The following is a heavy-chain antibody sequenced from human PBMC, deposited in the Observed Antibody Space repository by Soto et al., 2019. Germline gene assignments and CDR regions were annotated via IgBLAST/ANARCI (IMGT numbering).Heavy chain of an antibody. V-gene: IGHV1-18*04. CDR3: VLGGLETGYYRDMDY. J-gene: IGHJ4*02. Sequence: QDHLVQSGAEVKKPGASAKVSCKASGYTFKNYGINWVRQAPGRGLGWVARISAYNGDTSYAQHFQGRVTVTTETLTNTAYMELRSLRPDDTAVYFCVLGGLETGYYRDMDYWGQGTLVSVAS. D-gene: IGHD3-9*01. CDR1: GYTFKNYG. CDR2: ISAYNGDT.